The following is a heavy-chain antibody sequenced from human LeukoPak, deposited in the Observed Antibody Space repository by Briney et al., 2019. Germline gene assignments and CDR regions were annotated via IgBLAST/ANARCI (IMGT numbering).Heavy chain of an antibody. CDR3: ARDKYYDSSGEAFDI. Sequence: PGRSLRLSCAASGFTFSSYAMHWVRQAPGKGLEWVAVISYDGSNKYYADSVKGRSTISRDNSKNTLYLQMNSLRAEDTAVYYCARDKYYDSSGEAFDIWGQGTMVTVSS. D-gene: IGHD3-22*01. CDR2: ISYDGSNK. V-gene: IGHV3-30-3*01. J-gene: IGHJ3*02. CDR1: GFTFSSYA.